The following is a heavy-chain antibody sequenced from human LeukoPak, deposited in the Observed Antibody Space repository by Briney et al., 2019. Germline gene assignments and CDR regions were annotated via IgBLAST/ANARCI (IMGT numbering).Heavy chain of an antibody. V-gene: IGHV4-59*08. Sequence: TSETLSLTCTVSGGSISTYYWSWIRQPPGKGLEWIGYISYSGSTNYNPSLKRRVTISIDTSENQVALKLSCVTAGDTAVYYCARSIIGTRSKFDYWGQGTLVTVSS. CDR2: ISYSGST. CDR3: ARSIIGTRSKFDY. D-gene: IGHD1/OR15-1a*01. J-gene: IGHJ4*02. CDR1: GGSISTYY.